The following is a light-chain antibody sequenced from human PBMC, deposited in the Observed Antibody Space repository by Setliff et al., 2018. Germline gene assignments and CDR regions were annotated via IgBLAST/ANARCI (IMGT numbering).Light chain of an antibody. Sequence: QSALAQPPSASGTPGQRVTISCSGSSSNIGSHSVNWYQQLPGTAPKLLIYKNSQRSSGVPDRFSGSKSGTSASLAISGLQSEDEADYHCATWDDSLNGYVFASGTRSPS. CDR2: KNS. CDR1: SSNIGSHS. J-gene: IGLJ1*01. CDR3: ATWDDSLNGYV. V-gene: IGLV1-44*01.